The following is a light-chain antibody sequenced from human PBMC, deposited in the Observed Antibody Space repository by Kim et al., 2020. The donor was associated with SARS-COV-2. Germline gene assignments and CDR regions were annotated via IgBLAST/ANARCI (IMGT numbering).Light chain of an antibody. CDR2: WAS. V-gene: IGKV4-1*01. CDR3: QQYYSTPYT. J-gene: IGKJ2*01. CDR1: QSVLYSSNNKNY. Sequence: RATINCKSSQSVLYSSNNKNYLAWYQQKPGQPPKLPIYWASTRESGVPDRFSGSGSGTDFTLTISSLQAEDVAVYYCQQYYSTPYTFGQGTKLEI.